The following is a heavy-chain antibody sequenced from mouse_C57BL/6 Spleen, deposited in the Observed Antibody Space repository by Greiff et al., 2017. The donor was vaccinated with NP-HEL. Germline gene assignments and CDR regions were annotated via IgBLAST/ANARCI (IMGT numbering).Heavy chain of an antibody. J-gene: IGHJ1*03. CDR3: AGLRRWYFDV. CDR2: IDPSDSYT. V-gene: IGHV1-69*01. CDR1: GYTFTSYW. D-gene: IGHD2-12*01. Sequence: QVQLKQPGAELVMPGASVKLSCKASGYTFTSYWMHWVKQRPGQGLEWIGEIDPSDSYTNYNQKFKGKSTLTVDKSSSTAYMQLSSLTSEDSAVYYCAGLRRWYFDVWGTGTTVTVAS.